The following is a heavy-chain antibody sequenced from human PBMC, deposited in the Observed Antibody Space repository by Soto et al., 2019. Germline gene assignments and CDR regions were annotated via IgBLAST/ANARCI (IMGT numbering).Heavy chain of an antibody. D-gene: IGHD4-17*01. CDR1: GFTFSSYA. J-gene: IGHJ3*02. CDR3: ARTSQGATTVVTGAFDI. CDR2: ISYDGSNK. V-gene: IGHV3-30-3*01. Sequence: QVQLVESGGGVVQPGRSRRLSCAASGFTFSSYAMHWVRQAPGKGLEWVAVISYDGSNKYYADSVKGRFTISRDNSKNTLYLQMNSLRAEDTAVYYCARTSQGATTVVTGAFDIWGQGTMVTVSS.